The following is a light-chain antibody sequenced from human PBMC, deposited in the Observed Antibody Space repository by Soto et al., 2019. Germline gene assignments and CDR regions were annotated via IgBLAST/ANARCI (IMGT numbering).Light chain of an antibody. CDR2: DVS. V-gene: IGLV2-14*01. CDR3: SSYTSSGTLVV. Sequence: QSALTQPASVSGSPGQSITISCTGTSSDVGGYNYVSWYQKHPGKAPKLMIYDVSSRPSGVSNRFSGSKSGNTASLTISGLRAEDEADYYCSSYTSSGTLVVFGGGTKLTVL. J-gene: IGLJ2*01. CDR1: SSDVGGYNY.